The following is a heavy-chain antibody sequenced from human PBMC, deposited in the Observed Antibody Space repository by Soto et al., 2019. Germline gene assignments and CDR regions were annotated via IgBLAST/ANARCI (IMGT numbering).Heavy chain of an antibody. CDR3: TRARKVGSCTHFVR. J-gene: IGHJ4*02. CDR2: IRNKANSYST. V-gene: IGHV3-72*01. D-gene: IGHD2-2*01. Sequence: GGSLILCCVASRFTFSDHYIDWVHEAPVMGLEWVGRIRNKANSYSTEYAASVKGRFTMSRDDSKNTAYLHMNSLRIEDTAVYYCTRARKVGSCTHFVRWGQGTLVTVSS. CDR1: RFTFSDHY.